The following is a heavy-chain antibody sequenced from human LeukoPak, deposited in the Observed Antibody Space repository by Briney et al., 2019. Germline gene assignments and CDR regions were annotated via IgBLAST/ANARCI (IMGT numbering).Heavy chain of an antibody. CDR1: GVTFSGYY. Sequence: SETLSLTCAVYGVTFSGYYWSWIRHPPGKGLEWIGELNHSGSTNYNPSLKSRVTISVDTSKNQFSLKLSSVTAADTAVYYCARGLRIAARLRDYWGQGTLVTVSS. V-gene: IGHV4-34*01. CDR2: LNHSGST. CDR3: ARGLRIAARLRDY. D-gene: IGHD6-6*01. J-gene: IGHJ4*02.